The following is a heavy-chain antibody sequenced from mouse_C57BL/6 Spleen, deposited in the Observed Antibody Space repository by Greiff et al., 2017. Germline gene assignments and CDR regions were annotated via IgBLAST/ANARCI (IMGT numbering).Heavy chain of an antibody. Sequence: EVMLVESGGGLVKPGGSLKLSCAASGFTFSDYGMHWVRQAPEKGLEWVAYISSGSSTIHYADTVKGRFTLSRDNAKNTLFLQLTSLRAEDTAMYYCARTYLDYWGQGTTLTVSS. CDR1: GFTFSDYG. CDR2: ISSGSSTI. CDR3: ARTYLDY. V-gene: IGHV5-17*01. J-gene: IGHJ2*01.